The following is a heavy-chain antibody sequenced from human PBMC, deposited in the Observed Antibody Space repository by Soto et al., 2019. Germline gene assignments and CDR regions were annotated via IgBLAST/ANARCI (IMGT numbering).Heavy chain of an antibody. CDR2: ISSSGSTI. J-gene: IGHJ6*02. D-gene: IGHD2-2*01. Sequence: LRLSCAASGFTFSSYEMNWVRQAPGKGLEWVSYISSSGSTIYYADSVKGRFTISRDNAKNSLYLQMNSLRAEDTAVYYCARRGCSSTSCYRNSYYGMDVWGQGTTVTVSS. CDR3: ARRGCSSTSCYRNSYYGMDV. V-gene: IGHV3-48*03. CDR1: GFTFSSYE.